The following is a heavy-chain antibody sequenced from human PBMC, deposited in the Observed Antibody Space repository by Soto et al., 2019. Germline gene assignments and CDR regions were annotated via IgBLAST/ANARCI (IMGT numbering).Heavy chain of an antibody. J-gene: IGHJ4*02. CDR3: TRGSSGYYYQLSELDY. Sequence: LRLSCTASGFTFGDYAMSWFRQAPGKGLEWVGFIRSKAYGGTTEYAASVKGRFTISRDDSKSIAYLQMNSLKTEDTAVYYCTRGSSGYYYQLSELDYWGQGTLVTVSS. CDR2: IRSKAYGGTT. D-gene: IGHD3-22*01. V-gene: IGHV3-49*03. CDR1: GFTFGDYA.